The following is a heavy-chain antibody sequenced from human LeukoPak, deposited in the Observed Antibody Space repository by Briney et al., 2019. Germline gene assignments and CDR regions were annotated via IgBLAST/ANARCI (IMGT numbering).Heavy chain of an antibody. CDR2: IRYDGSNK. Sequence: PGGSLRLSCAASGFTFSSYGMHWVRQAPGKGLEGVAFIRYDGSNKYYADSVKGRFTISRDNSKNTLYLQMNSLRAEDTAVYYCAKDKDIVVVPAARSFDIWSQGTMVTVSS. D-gene: IGHD2-2*01. CDR3: AKDKDIVVVPAARSFDI. V-gene: IGHV3-30*02. CDR1: GFTFSSYG. J-gene: IGHJ3*02.